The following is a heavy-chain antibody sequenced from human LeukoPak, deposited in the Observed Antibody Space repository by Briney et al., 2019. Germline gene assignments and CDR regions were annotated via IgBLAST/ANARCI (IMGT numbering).Heavy chain of an antibody. Sequence: SETLSLTCAVYGGSFSGYYWSWIRQPPGKGLEWIGEINHSGSTNYNPSLKSRVTISVDTSKNQFSLKLSSVTAADTAVYYCARGRNWASAIFDYWGQGTLVTVSS. D-gene: IGHD7-27*01. CDR2: INHSGST. CDR1: GGSFSGYY. V-gene: IGHV4-34*01. J-gene: IGHJ4*02. CDR3: ARGRNWASAIFDY.